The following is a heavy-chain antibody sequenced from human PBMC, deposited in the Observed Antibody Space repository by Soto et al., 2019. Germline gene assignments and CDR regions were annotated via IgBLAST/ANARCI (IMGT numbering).Heavy chain of an antibody. D-gene: IGHD5-12*01. V-gene: IGHV3-23*01. J-gene: IGHJ4*02. CDR2: IRCSGGST. CDR1: GFSLSRYA. Sequence: GGALGLSFATPGFSLSRYAIGWVPQAPGEGLGWVSAIRCSGGSTHYAESVKGRFTISRDNSKNTLYLQMNSLRAEDTAVYYCAKVLKLKRWLQPIDAAFGDWGQGNLVTVYS. CDR3: AKVLKLKRWLQPIDAAFGD.